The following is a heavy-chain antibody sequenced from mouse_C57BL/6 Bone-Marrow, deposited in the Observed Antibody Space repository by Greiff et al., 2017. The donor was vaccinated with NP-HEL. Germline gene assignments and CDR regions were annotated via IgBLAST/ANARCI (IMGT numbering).Heavy chain of an antibody. Sequence: VQLKQPGAELVMPGASVKLSCKASGYTFTSYWMHWVKQRPGQGLEWIGAIDPSASYTNYNHQFKGTSTLTVDKSSSTAYMQLSSLTSEDAAVYYCARDYGSSYEGAMDYWGQGTSVTVSS. D-gene: IGHD1-1*01. CDR3: ARDYGSSYEGAMDY. CDR2: IDPSASYT. CDR1: GYTFTSYW. J-gene: IGHJ4*01. V-gene: IGHV1-69*01.